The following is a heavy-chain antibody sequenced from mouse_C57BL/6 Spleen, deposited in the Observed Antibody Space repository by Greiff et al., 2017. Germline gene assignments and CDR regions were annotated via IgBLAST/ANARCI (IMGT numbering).Heavy chain of an antibody. V-gene: IGHV1-80*01. J-gene: IGHJ2*01. CDR1: GYAFSSYW. Sequence: QVQLQQSGAELVKPGASVKISCKASGYAFSSYWMNWVKQRPGKGLEWVGQIYPGDGDTTYNGKLKGKATLTADKASRTADMQLSSLTCEDAAVYFCARGAYYFDYWGQGTTLTVSS. CDR3: ARGAYYFDY. CDR2: IYPGDGDT.